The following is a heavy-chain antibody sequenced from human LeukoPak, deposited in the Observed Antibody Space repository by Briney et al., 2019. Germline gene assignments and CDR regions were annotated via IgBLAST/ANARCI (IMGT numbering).Heavy chain of an antibody. Sequence: GESLKISCNGSGYSFATYFIGWVRQVPGTGLEWMGMIYPGDADTRYSPSFQGQVTISADKSISTDYLQWSSLKASDTAIYFCARLGLMRYCSGGNCHPDYWGQGTLVTVSS. V-gene: IGHV5-51*01. CDR2: IYPGDADT. CDR3: ARLGLMRYCSGGNCHPDY. J-gene: IGHJ4*02. CDR1: GYSFATYF. D-gene: IGHD2-15*01.